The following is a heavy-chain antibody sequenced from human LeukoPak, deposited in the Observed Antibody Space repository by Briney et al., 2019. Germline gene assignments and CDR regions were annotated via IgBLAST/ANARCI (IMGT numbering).Heavy chain of an antibody. CDR1: GGSISSGSYY. CDR2: IYTSGST. D-gene: IGHD6-13*01. J-gene: IGHJ4*02. V-gene: IGHV4-61*02. CDR3: ARVNPYSSTCYDY. Sequence: SETLSLTCTVSGGSISSGSYYWSWIRQPAGKGLEWIGRIYTSGSTNYNPSLKSRVTISVDTSKNQFSLKLSSVTAADTAVYYCARVNPYSSTCYDYWGQGALVTVSS.